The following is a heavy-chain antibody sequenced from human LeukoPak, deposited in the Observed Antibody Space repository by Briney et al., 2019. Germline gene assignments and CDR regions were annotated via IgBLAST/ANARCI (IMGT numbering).Heavy chain of an antibody. J-gene: IGHJ3*02. V-gene: IGHV3-21*04. D-gene: IGHD2-2*01. CDR1: GFTFSNYS. CDR3: AKDLGYCSSTSCPKVGAFDI. Sequence: GGSLRLSCAASGFTFSNYSMNWVRQALGKGLEWVSSISSRSSYIYYADSVKGRFTISRDNSKNTLYLQMNSLRAEDTAVYYCAKDLGYCSSTSCPKVGAFDIWGQGTMVTVSS. CDR2: ISSRSSYI.